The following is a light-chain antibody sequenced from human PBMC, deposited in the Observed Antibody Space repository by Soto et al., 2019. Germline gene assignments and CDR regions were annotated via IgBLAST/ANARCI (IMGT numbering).Light chain of an antibody. CDR2: DAS. V-gene: IGKV3-11*01. CDR3: QQRSNWPPVIT. CDR1: QSVSSY. J-gene: IGKJ5*01. Sequence: EIVLTQSPATLSLSPGERATLSCRASQSVSSYLAWYQQKPGQAPRLLIYDASNRATGIPARFSGSGSGTDFTLTISSLEPEDFADYYCQQRSNWPPVITFGQGTRLEIK.